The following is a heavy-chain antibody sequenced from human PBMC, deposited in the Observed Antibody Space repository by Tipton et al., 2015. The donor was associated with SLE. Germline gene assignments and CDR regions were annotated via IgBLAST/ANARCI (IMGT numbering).Heavy chain of an antibody. J-gene: IGHJ4*02. D-gene: IGHD3-3*01. CDR3: ASGTLEWSHEPDY. Sequence: LRLSCTVSGDSISSSRYCWGWIRQPPGKGLEWIGNIYYSGSPYYNPSLKSRVTISVNTSKNQFSLRLSSVTAADTAMFYCASGTLEWSHEPDYWGQGTLVTVSS. CDR2: IYYSGSP. CDR1: GDSISSSRYC. V-gene: IGHV4-39*07.